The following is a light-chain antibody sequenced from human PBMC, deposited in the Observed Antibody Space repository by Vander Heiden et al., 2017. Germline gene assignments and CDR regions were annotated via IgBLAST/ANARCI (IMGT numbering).Light chain of an antibody. V-gene: IGKV1-6*01. CDR2: AAS. CDR1: QGIRND. Sequence: ATQMTQSPSSLSASVGVSVTITCRASQGIRNDLGWYQQKPGKAPKLLIYAASSLQSGVPSRFSGSGSGTDFTLTISSLQPEDFATYYCLQDYNYPLTFGGGTKVEIK. J-gene: IGKJ4*01. CDR3: LQDYNYPLT.